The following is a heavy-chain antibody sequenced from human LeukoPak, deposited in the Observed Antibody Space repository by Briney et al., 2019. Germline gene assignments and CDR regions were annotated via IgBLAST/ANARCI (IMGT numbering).Heavy chain of an antibody. CDR1: GFTFSSYA. CDR2: ISGSGGST. CDR3: AKDRRYSNYVKYFDY. J-gene: IGHJ4*02. Sequence: GGSLRLSCAASGFTFSSYAMGWVRQAPGKGLEWVSAISGSGGSTYYADSVKGRFTISRDNSKNTLYLQMNSLRAEDTAVYYCAKDRRYSNYVKYFDYWGQGTLVAVSS. D-gene: IGHD4-4*01. V-gene: IGHV3-23*01.